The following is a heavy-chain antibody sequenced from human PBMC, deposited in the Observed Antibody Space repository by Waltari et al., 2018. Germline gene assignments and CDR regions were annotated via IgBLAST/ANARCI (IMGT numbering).Heavy chain of an antibody. CDR2: IYYSGST. CDR1: GGSISSSSYY. D-gene: IGHD6-13*01. CDR3: ARDHPPSDPPIAAAGRGGMDV. J-gene: IGHJ6*02. V-gene: IGHV4-39*07. Sequence: QLQLQESGPGLVKPSETLSLTCTVSGGSISSSSYYWGWIRQPPGKGLEWIGSIYYSGSTYYNPSLKSRVTISVDTSKNQFSLKLSSVTAADTAVYYCARDHPPSDPPIAAAGRGGMDVWGQGTTVTVSS.